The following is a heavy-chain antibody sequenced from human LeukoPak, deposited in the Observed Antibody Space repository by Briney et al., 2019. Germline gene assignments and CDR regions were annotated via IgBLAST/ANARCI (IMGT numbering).Heavy chain of an antibody. V-gene: IGHV4-59*01. J-gene: IGHJ4*02. Sequence: SETLSLTCTVSGESINSFYWSWIRQPPGKGLEWIGYIYYSGSTNYNPSLKSRVTISVDTSKNQFSLQLSSVTAAETAVYYCAREGGRGCSSTSCYYSGGYFDYGGQGTLVTVSS. CDR1: GESINSFY. CDR2: IYYSGST. CDR3: AREGGRGCSSTSCYYSGGYFDY. D-gene: IGHD2-2*01.